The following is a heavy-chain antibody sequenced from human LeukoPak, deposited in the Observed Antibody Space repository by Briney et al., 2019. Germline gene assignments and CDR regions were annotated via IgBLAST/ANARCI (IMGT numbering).Heavy chain of an antibody. D-gene: IGHD1-14*01. CDR2: IYYSGNT. CDR3: AGGRTGVGGSDY. Sequence: SETLSLTCTVSGGSISSYYWSWIRQPPGKGLEWIGYIYYSGNTNYNPSLKSRVTISVDTSKNQFSLKLSSVTAADTAVYYCAGGRTGVGGSDYWGQGTLVTVSS. CDR1: GGSISSYY. V-gene: IGHV4-59*01. J-gene: IGHJ4*02.